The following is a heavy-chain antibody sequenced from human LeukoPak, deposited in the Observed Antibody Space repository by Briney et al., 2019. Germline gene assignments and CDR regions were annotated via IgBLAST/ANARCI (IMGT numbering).Heavy chain of an antibody. CDR2: INDSGGST. CDR1: GFTFSSYA. V-gene: IGHV3-23*01. CDR3: AKREYNFWSGYFF. D-gene: IGHD3-3*01. J-gene: IGHJ4*02. Sequence: PGGXLRLSCAASGFTFSSYAMTWVRQAPGKGLEGVSSINDSGGSTYYADSVKGGLTISRDNSKNSLYLQMNSLRAEDTAVYYCAKREYNFWSGYFFWGQGTLVTVSS.